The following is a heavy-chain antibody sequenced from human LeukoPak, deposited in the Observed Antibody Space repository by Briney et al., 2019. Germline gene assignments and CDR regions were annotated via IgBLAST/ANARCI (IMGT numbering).Heavy chain of an antibody. CDR1: GFTFSSYA. D-gene: IGHD3-22*01. J-gene: IGHJ5*02. Sequence: PGGSLRLSCAASGFTFSSYAIGWVRQAPGKGLEWVSTIGGSCDGTYYADSVKGRFTISRDNSRNTLSLQMNSLRAEDTAVYYCAKRYYYDTSGNPGGLDPGGEGTLVTVSS. CDR3: AKRYYYDTSGNPGGLDP. V-gene: IGHV3-23*01. CDR2: IGGSCDGT.